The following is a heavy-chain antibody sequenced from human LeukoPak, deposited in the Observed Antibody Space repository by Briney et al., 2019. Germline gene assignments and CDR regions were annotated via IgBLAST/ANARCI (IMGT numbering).Heavy chain of an antibody. CDR3: ARVAAGVVMYYFDY. CDR2: IYYSGST. Sequence: SETLSLTCTVSGGSISSYYWSWIRQPPGKGLEWIGHIYYSGSTNYNPSLKSRVTISVDTSKNQFSLKLSSVTAADTAVYYCARVAAGVVMYYFDYWGQGTLVTVSS. CDR1: GGSISSYY. J-gene: IGHJ4*02. D-gene: IGHD6-13*01. V-gene: IGHV4-59*01.